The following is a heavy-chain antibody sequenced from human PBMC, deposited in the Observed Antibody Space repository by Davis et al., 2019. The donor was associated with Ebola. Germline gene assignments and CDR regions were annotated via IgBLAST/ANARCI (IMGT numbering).Heavy chain of an antibody. CDR2: IYYSGST. V-gene: IGHV4-39*07. CDR1: GASISSGFFS. CDR3: AREMAPHLSFVVVPAAIVPPFDY. J-gene: IGHJ4*02. D-gene: IGHD2-2*02. Sequence: SETLSLTCNVSGASISSGFFSWTWVRQPPGKGLEWIGSIYYSGSTYYNPSLKSRVTISVDTSKNQFSLKLSSVTAADTAVYYCAREMAPHLSFVVVPAAIVPPFDYWGQGTLVTVSS.